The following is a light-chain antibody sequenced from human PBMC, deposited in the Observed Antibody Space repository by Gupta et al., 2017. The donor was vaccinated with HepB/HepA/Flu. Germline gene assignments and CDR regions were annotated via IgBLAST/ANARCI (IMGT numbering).Light chain of an antibody. CDR1: SSTIGNNY. Sequence: SSTIGNNYVTWYQQLPGTAPELLIYDNYKRTPGIPDRFSGSKSGTSATLDITGLQTGDEADYYCGSWDSSLSAELFGGGTKLTVL. CDR3: GSWDSSLSAEL. J-gene: IGLJ3*02. V-gene: IGLV1-51*01. CDR2: DNY.